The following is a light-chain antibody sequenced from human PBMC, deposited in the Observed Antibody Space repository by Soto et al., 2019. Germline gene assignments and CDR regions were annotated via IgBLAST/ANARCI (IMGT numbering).Light chain of an antibody. CDR1: QSISSW. J-gene: IGKJ1*01. CDR3: QQYYNYPWT. CDR2: DAS. V-gene: IGKV1-5*01. Sequence: DIPMTQSPSTVSASVGDRVTITCRASQSISSWLAWYQQKPGKAPKLLIYDASSLESGVPSRFSGSGYVTEFTLTISSLQPDDFATYHCQQYYNYPWTFGQGTKVEVK.